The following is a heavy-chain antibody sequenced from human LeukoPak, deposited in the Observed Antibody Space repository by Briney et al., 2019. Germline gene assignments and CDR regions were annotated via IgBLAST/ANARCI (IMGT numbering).Heavy chain of an antibody. V-gene: IGHV4-34*01. CDR3: ARSSSFDY. Sequence: SETLSLTCAVYGGSFSGYYWSWIRQPPGKGLEWIGEINHSGSTNYNPSLKSRVTISVDTSKNQFSLKLSSVTAADTAVYYCARSSSFDYWGQGTLVTVSS. CDR1: GGSFSGYY. D-gene: IGHD6-13*01. CDR2: INHSGST. J-gene: IGHJ4*02.